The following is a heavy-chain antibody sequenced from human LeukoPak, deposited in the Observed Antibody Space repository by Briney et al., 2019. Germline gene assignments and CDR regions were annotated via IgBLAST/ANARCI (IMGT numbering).Heavy chain of an antibody. CDR1: GYTFTSYG. V-gene: IGHV1-18*01. D-gene: IGHD6-13*01. Sequence: GASVRVSCKASGYTFTSYGISWVRQAPGQGLEWMGWISAYNGNTNYAQKLQGRVTMTTDTSTSTAYMELRSLRSDDTAVYYCARDEQHYSTGGAFDIWGQGTMVTVSS. CDR3: ARDEQHYSTGGAFDI. CDR2: ISAYNGNT. J-gene: IGHJ3*02.